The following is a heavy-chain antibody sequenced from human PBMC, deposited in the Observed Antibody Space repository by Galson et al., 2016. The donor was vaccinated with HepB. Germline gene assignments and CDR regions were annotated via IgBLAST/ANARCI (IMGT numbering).Heavy chain of an antibody. CDR1: GFTFRTYS. Sequence: SLRLSCADSGFTFRTYSMNWVRQAPGTGLEWVSYISRRSSTVYYADSLKGRFTISRDNAKNSLYLQMNSLRDEDTAVFYCARDGGRGYTYGYFDYWGRGTLVTVSS. V-gene: IGHV3-48*02. D-gene: IGHD5-18*01. CDR2: ISRRSSTV. J-gene: IGHJ4*02. CDR3: ARDGGRGYTYGYFDY.